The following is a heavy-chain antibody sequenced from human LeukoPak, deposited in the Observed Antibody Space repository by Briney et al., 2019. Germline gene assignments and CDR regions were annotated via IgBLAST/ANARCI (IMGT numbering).Heavy chain of an antibody. CDR2: IYYGGST. CDR3: ARGDCSSTSCPIGWFDP. CDR1: GGSVSSGSYY. V-gene: IGHV4-61*01. J-gene: IGHJ5*02. Sequence: SETLSLTCTVSGGSVSSGSYYWSWIRQPPGKGLEWIGYIYYGGSTNYNPSLKSRVTISVDTSKNQFSLKLSSVTAADTAVYYCARGDCSSTSCPIGWFDPWGQGTLVTVSS. D-gene: IGHD2-2*01.